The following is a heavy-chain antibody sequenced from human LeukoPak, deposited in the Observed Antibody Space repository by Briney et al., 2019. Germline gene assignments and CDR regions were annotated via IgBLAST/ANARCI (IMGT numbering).Heavy chain of an antibody. CDR2: IYYSGST. CDR1: GGSISSGGYY. D-gene: IGHD6-13*01. V-gene: IGHV4-31*03. CDR3: AREGIAAAGTGWFDP. J-gene: IGHJ5*02. Sequence: SETLSLTCTVSGGSISSGGYYWSWIRQHPGKSLEWIGYIYYSGSTYYNPSLKSRVTISVDTSKNQFSLKLSSVTAADTAVYYCAREGIAAAGTGWFDPWGQGTLVTVSS.